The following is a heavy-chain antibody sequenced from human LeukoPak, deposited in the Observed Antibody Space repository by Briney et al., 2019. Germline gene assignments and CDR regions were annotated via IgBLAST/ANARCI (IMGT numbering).Heavy chain of an antibody. D-gene: IGHD1-14*01. Sequence: GSLRLSCAASGFTFSSYSMNWARQAPGKGLEWVSSISSNSIYVFYADSMKGRFTISRDNAKNSLSLQMNSLRAEDTAVYYCARDQVDRIWYFDYWGQGTLVTVSS. V-gene: IGHV3-21*01. CDR3: ARDQVDRIWYFDY. J-gene: IGHJ4*02. CDR2: ISSNSIYV. CDR1: GFTFSSYS.